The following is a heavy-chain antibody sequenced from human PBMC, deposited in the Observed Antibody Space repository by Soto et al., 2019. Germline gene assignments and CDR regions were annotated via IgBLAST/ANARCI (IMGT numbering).Heavy chain of an antibody. CDR3: AKVDDFWSGYYCWFDP. CDR2: ISWSSGSI. Sequence: GGSLRLSCAASGFTFDDYAMHWVRQAPGKGLEWVPGISWSSGSIGYADSVKGRFTISRDNAKNSLYLQMNSLRAEDTALYYCAKVDDFWSGYYCWFDPWGQGT. J-gene: IGHJ5*02. V-gene: IGHV3-9*01. D-gene: IGHD3-3*01. CDR1: GFTFDDYA.